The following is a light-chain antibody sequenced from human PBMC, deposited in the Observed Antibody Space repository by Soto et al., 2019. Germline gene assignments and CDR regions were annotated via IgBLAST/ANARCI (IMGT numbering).Light chain of an antibody. J-gene: IGKJ1*01. CDR2: AAS. CDR1: QSISNH. CDR3: QKSYSSPPK. V-gene: IGKV1-39*01. Sequence: DIQITQSPSSLSASVEERVIMTCRASQSISNHLNWYQQKPGKAPKLLIFAASSLQSGVPSRFSGSRSGPDFTLTISSLQPEDFATYYCQKSYSSPPKFGQGTKVDIK.